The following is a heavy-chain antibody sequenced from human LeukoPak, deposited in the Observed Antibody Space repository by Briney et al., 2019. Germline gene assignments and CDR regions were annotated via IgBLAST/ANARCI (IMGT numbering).Heavy chain of an antibody. D-gene: IGHD3-22*01. CDR3: ARDYSSGYYVDY. Sequence: SETLSLTCTVSGYSISSGYYWGWIRQPPGKGLERIGSIYHSGSTYYNPSLKSRVTISVDTSKNQFSLKLSSVTAADTAVYYCARDYSSGYYVDYWGQGTLVTVSS. V-gene: IGHV4-38-2*02. CDR1: GYSISSGYY. J-gene: IGHJ4*02. CDR2: IYHSGST.